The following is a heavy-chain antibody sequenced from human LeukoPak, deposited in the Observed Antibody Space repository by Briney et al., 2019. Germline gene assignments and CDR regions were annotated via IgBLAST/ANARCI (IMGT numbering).Heavy chain of an antibody. D-gene: IGHD6-19*01. CDR2: ISSSGSTI. CDR3: ACGWVTWAFDI. CDR1: GFTFSSYE. J-gene: IGHJ3*02. V-gene: IGHV3-48*03. Sequence: PGGSLRLSCAASGFTFSSYEMNWVRQAPGKGLEWVSYISSSGSTIYYADSVKGRFTISRDNAKNSLYLQMNSLRAEDTAVYYCACGWVTWAFDIWGQGTMVTVSS.